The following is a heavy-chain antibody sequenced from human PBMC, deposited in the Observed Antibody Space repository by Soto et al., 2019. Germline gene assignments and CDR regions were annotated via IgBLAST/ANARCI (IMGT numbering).Heavy chain of an antibody. Sequence: PSETLSLTCTVSGGSISSYYWSWIRQPPGKGLEWIGYIYYSGSTNYNPSLKSRATISVDTSKNQFSLKLSSVTAADTAVYYCARGRDGYNYGYWGQGTLVTVSS. CDR2: IYYSGST. CDR1: GGSISSYY. CDR3: ARGRDGYNYGY. J-gene: IGHJ4*02. D-gene: IGHD5-12*01. V-gene: IGHV4-59*01.